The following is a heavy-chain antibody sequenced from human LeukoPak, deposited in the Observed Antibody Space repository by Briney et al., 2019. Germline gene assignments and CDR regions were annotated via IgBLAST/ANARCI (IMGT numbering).Heavy chain of an antibody. CDR2: IYRGGDT. CDR1: GFTVSSNY. Sequence: GPLRLSCAASGFTVSSNYMSWVRQAPGKGLEWVSVIYRGGDTFYADSVKGRFTISRDNSRNTLYLQMNSLTAEDTAVYYCARQVQYRSGYFPPDPWGQGTLVTVSS. D-gene: IGHD6-19*01. V-gene: IGHV3-66*04. J-gene: IGHJ5*02. CDR3: ARQVQYRSGYFPPDP.